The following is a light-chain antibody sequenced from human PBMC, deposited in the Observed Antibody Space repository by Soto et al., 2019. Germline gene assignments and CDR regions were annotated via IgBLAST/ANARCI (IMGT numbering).Light chain of an antibody. J-gene: IGKJ2*01. Sequence: EIVMTQSPATLSVSPGERATLSCRASQSVSSNLAWYQQKPGQAPRLLMYGASTRATGIPARFSGSGSGTEFTLTISSLQSEDFAVYYCQQYNNWPRGYTFGQGTKVDIK. V-gene: IGKV3-15*01. CDR3: QQYNNWPRGYT. CDR2: GAS. CDR1: QSVSSN.